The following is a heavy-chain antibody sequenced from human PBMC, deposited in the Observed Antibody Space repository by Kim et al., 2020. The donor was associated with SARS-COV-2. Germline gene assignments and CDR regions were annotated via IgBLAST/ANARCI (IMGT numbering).Heavy chain of an antibody. J-gene: IGHJ4*02. CDR2: NT. V-gene: IGHV1-3*01. Sequence: NTRYHRKFQGRVSITRETSATTAYLELSGLISEDTAVYYCAREAVAGSFDYWGQGTLVTVSS. CDR3: AREAVAGSFDY. D-gene: IGHD6-19*01.